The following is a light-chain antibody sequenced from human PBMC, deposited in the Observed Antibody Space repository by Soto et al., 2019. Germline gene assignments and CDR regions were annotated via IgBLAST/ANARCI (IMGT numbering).Light chain of an antibody. CDR2: DAF. J-gene: IGKJ2*01. Sequence: EIVLTQSPATLSLSPGERATLSCRASQSVSRYIAWYQQKPGQTPRLLIYDAFNKATGIPARFSGSGSGTDFTLTISSLEPEDFAVYYCLQRANWYTFGQGTKLEIK. CDR3: LQRANWYT. V-gene: IGKV3-11*01. CDR1: QSVSRY.